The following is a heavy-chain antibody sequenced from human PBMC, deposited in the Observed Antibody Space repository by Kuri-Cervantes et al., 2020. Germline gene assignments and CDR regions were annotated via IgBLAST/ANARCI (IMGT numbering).Heavy chain of an antibody. CDR1: GCTFTGYY. CDR3: ARDNGPMVQGVIY. Sequence: ASVKVSCKASGCTFTGYYMHWVRQAPGQGLEWMGWINPNSGGTNYAQKFQGWVTMTRDTSISTAYMELSRLRSDDTAVYYCARDNGPMVQGVIYWGQGTLVTVSS. CDR2: INPNSGGT. V-gene: IGHV1-2*04. D-gene: IGHD3-10*01. J-gene: IGHJ4*02.